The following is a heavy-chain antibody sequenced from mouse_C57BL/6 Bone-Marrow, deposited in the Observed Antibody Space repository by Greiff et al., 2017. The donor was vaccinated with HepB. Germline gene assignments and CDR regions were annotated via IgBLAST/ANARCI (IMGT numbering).Heavy chain of an antibody. CDR2: INPNNGGT. J-gene: IGHJ3*01. V-gene: IGHV1-22*01. CDR1: GYTFTDYN. Sequence: EVQLQQSGPELVKPGASVKMSCKASGYTFTDYNMHWVKQSHGKSLEWIGYINPNNGGTSYNQKFKGKATLTVNKSSSTAYMELRSLTSEDSAVYYCARRGRSYDYDDGAWFAYWGQGTLVTVSA. CDR3: ARRGRSYDYDDGAWFAY. D-gene: IGHD2-4*01.